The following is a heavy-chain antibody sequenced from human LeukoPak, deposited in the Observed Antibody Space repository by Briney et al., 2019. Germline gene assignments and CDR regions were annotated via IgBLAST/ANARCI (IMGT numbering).Heavy chain of an antibody. Sequence: PSETLSLTCAVYGGSFSGYYWSWIRQPPGKGLEWIGYIYYSGSTNYNPSLKSRVTISVDTSKNQFSLKLSSVTAADTAVYYCARGVGHSSGWRGYYFDYWGQGTLVTVSS. V-gene: IGHV4-59*01. J-gene: IGHJ4*02. CDR1: GGSFSGYY. CDR2: IYYSGST. CDR3: ARGVGHSSGWRGYYFDY. D-gene: IGHD6-19*01.